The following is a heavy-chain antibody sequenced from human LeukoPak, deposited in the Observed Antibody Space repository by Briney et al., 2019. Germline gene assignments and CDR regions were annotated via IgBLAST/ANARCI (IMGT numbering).Heavy chain of an antibody. CDR3: ARNAPITIFGVVIRGGWFDP. D-gene: IGHD3-3*01. CDR2: VYYTGTT. CDR1: GGSISAYY. J-gene: IGHJ5*02. V-gene: IGHV4-59*01. Sequence: SETLSLTCTVSGGSISAYYWSWIRQPPGKALEYVGDVYYTGTTNDNPSLESRVTISVDTSKNQFPLRLTSVTAADTAVYYCARNAPITIFGVVIRGGWFDPWGQGTLVTVSS.